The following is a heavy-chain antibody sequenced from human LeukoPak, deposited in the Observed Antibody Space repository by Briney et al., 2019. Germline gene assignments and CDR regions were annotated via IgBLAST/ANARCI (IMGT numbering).Heavy chain of an antibody. D-gene: IGHD3-10*01. Sequence: ASVKVSCEASGYTLTKYGISWVRQAPGQGPEWMGWISGYNGNTNYAQKFQGRVTMTTDTSTSTAYMELRDLKSDDTAVYYCGRDYYYGTSAPYNFGFDVWGQGTTVTVSS. CDR2: ISGYNGNT. CDR3: GRDYYYGTSAPYNFGFDV. V-gene: IGHV1-18*04. CDR1: GYTLTKYG. J-gene: IGHJ6*02.